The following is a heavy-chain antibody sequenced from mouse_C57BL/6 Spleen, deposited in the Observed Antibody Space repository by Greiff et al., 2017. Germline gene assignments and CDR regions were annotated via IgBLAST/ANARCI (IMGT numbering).Heavy chain of an antibody. CDR3: ARGDYWFAY. D-gene: IGHD1-1*02. J-gene: IGHJ3*01. Sequence: EVKLVESGPGLVKPSQSLSLTCSVTGYSITSGYYWNWLRQFPGNKLEWMGYISYDGSNNYNPSLKNRISITRDTSKNQFFLKLNAVTTEDTATYYCARGDYWFAYWGQGTLVTVSA. V-gene: IGHV3-6*01. CDR1: GYSITSGYY. CDR2: ISYDGSN.